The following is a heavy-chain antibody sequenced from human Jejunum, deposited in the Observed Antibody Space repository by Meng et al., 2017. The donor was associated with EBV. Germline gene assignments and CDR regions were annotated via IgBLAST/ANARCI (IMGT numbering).Heavy chain of an antibody. J-gene: IGHJ2*01. CDR2: IYSGGST. CDR3: ASLRNRGFDL. CDR1: GFTVSSND. Sequence: VQLGELGGGLIQPGGSLSLSGAASGFTVSSNDMTWARQAPGKGLEWVLVIYSGGSTYYADSVKGRFTISRDNSKNTLYLQMNNLRAEDTAVYYCASLRNRGFDLWGRGTLVTVSS. D-gene: IGHD1-14*01. V-gene: IGHV3-53*01.